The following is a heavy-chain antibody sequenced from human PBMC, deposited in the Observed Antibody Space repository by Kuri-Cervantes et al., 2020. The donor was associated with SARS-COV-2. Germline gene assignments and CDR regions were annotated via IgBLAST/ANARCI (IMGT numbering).Heavy chain of an antibody. J-gene: IGHJ4*02. CDR2: ISSSGSTI. V-gene: IGHV3-48*03. D-gene: IGHD6-6*01. CDR1: GFTFSSYE. Sequence: GESLKISCAASGFTFSSYEMNWVRQAPGKGLEWVSYISSSGSTIYYADSVKGRFTISRDNSKNTLYLQMNSLRAEDTAVYYCAGVGRSSSYSLAARDYWGQGTLVTVSS. CDR3: AGVGRSSSYSLAARDY.